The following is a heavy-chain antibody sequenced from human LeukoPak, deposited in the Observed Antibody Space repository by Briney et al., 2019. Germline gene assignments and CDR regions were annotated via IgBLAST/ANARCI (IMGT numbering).Heavy chain of an antibody. V-gene: IGHV4-4*07. CDR3: AKDTERYSSGWYDY. CDR2: IYTSGST. Sequence: PSETLSLTCTVSGGSISSYYWSWIRQPAGKGLEWIGRIYTSGSTNYNPSLKSRVTMSVDTSKNQFSLKLSSVTAEDTAVYYCAKDTERYSSGWYDYWGQGTLVTVSS. CDR1: GGSISSYY. J-gene: IGHJ4*02. D-gene: IGHD6-19*01.